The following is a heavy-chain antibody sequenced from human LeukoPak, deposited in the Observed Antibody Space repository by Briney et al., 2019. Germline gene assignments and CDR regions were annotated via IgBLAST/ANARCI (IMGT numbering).Heavy chain of an antibody. Sequence: GGSLRLSCAASGFTFSSYGMHWVRQAPGKGLEWVAFIRYDGSNKYYADSVKGRFTISRDNAKNSLYLQMNGLRADDTATYYCARGATDTTRWFDPWGQGTLVTVSS. V-gene: IGHV3-30*02. CDR2: IRYDGSNK. J-gene: IGHJ5*02. CDR1: GFTFSSYG. CDR3: ARGATDTTRWFDP. D-gene: IGHD1-7*01.